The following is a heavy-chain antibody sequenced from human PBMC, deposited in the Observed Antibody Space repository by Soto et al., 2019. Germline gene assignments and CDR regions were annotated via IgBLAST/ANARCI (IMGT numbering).Heavy chain of an antibody. V-gene: IGHV3-74*01. CDR3: ARDSWGIHH. Sequence: GGSLRLSCVASENSISDYYMSWIRQAPGKGLVWVSHINNDGSGTTYADSVKGRFTISRDNAKNTPYLQMNSLRAEDTAVYYCARDSWGIHHWGQGTLVTVSS. CDR1: ENSISDYY. D-gene: IGHD7-27*01. CDR2: INNDGSGT. J-gene: IGHJ1*01.